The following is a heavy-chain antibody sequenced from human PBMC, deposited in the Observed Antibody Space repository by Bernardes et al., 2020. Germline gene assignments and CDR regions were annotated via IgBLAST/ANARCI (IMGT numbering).Heavy chain of an antibody. CDR3: VKDKGDGSFDY. Sequence: GPLCLSFPSSGFTFIPSWLSLGLQSPSRGLDWVAKINRDGNDRYYRDSVKVRFTLSRDNSKSSFYLQLNSLRVDDTGVYYCVKDKGDGSFDYWGRGTLVTVS. D-gene: IGHD3-16*01. V-gene: IGHV3-7*03. J-gene: IGHJ4*02. CDR1: GFTFIPSW. CDR2: INRDGNDR.